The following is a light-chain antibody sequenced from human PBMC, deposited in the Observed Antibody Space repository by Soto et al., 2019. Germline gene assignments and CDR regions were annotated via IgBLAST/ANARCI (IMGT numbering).Light chain of an antibody. CDR3: SSYTSSSTLYV. J-gene: IGLJ1*01. V-gene: IGLV2-14*01. CDR2: DVS. CDR1: SSDVGGYNY. Sequence: QSVRTQPASVSGSPGQSITISCTGTSSDVGGYNYVPWYQQHPGKAPKLMIYDVSNRPSGVSNRFSGSKSGNTASLTISGLQAEDEADYYCSSYTSSSTLYVFGTGTKVTVL.